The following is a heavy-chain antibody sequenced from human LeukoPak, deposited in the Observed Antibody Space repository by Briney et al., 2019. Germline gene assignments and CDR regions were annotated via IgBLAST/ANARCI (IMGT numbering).Heavy chain of an antibody. CDR3: AMDSSGFGYFDY. J-gene: IGHJ4*02. CDR2: IYYSGST. Sequence: SQTLSLTCTVSGGSTSSGGYYWSWIRQHPGKGLEWIGYIYYSGSTYYNPSLKGRVTISVETPKNQFSLKLSSVAAADTAVYYCAMDSSGFGYFDYWGQGTLVTVSS. D-gene: IGHD3-22*01. CDR1: GGSTSSGGYY. V-gene: IGHV4-31*03.